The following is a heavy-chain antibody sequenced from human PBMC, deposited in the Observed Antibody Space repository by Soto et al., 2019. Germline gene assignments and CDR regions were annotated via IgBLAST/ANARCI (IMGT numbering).Heavy chain of an antibody. CDR3: ARDRGVAPPVAGNTHYYYYMDV. CDR1: GYSFTSYG. V-gene: IGHV1-18*01. CDR2: ISGFNGNT. Sequence: QDQLVQSGAEVKKPGASVTVSCKASGYSFTSYGITWVRQAPGQGLEWMGWISGFNGNTNYAQKLQGRVTMTTDASTSTAYMELRSLRSDDTAVYYCARDRGVAPPVAGNTHYYYYMDVWGKGTTVTVSS. D-gene: IGHD6-19*01. J-gene: IGHJ6*03.